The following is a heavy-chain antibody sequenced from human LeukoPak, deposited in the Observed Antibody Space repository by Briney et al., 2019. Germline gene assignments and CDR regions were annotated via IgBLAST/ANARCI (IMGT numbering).Heavy chain of an antibody. V-gene: IGHV3-21*01. CDR3: ATFRAGSGWRTREAFDI. CDR1: GFTFSSYS. Sequence: GGSLRLSCAASGFTFSSYSITWVRQAPGKGLEWVSSISSSSSSLYYADSVKGRFTISRDNAKNSLYLQMNSLRAEDTAVYYCATFRAGSGWRTREAFDIWGQGTMVTVSS. CDR2: ISSSSSSL. D-gene: IGHD6-19*01. J-gene: IGHJ3*02.